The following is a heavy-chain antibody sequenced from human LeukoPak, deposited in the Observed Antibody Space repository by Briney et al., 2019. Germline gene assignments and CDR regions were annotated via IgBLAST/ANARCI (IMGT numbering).Heavy chain of an antibody. Sequence: HPGGSLRLSCAASGFTFSDYYMSWIRQAPGKGLEWVASINQDGGEIHYVDSVKGRFTISRDNAKNSLYLQMNSLRAEDTAVYYCAELGITMIGGVWGKGTTVTISS. CDR3: AELGITMIGGV. CDR2: INQDGGEI. CDR1: GFTFSDYY. D-gene: IGHD3-10*02. V-gene: IGHV3-7*01. J-gene: IGHJ6*04.